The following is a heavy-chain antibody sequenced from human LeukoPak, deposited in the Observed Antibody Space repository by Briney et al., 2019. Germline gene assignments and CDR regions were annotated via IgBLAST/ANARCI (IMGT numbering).Heavy chain of an antibody. CDR3: ARSDGSGYYYYFDY. Sequence: SVKVSCKASGGTFSSYAISWVRQAPGQGLEWMGRIIPIFGTANYAQKFQGRVTITTDESTSTAYMELSSLRSEDTAAYYCARSDGSGYYYYFDYWGQGTLVTVSS. V-gene: IGHV1-69*05. D-gene: IGHD3-22*01. J-gene: IGHJ4*02. CDR2: IIPIFGTA. CDR1: GGTFSSYA.